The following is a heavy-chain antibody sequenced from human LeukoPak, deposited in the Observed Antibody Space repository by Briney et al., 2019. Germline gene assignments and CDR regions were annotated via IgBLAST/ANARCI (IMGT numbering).Heavy chain of an antibody. CDR2: ISLAGRT. J-gene: IGHJ4*02. Sequence: SGTLSLTCGVSGGSITTTNFWSWVRQPPGGGLEWIGEISLAGRTRYNPSLESRVSISIDESKNHLYLNLASVTAADTAVYFCSRESGTFCPFGHWGQGTLVAVTS. CDR1: GGSITTTNF. V-gene: IGHV4-4*02. CDR3: SRESGTFCPFGH. D-gene: IGHD1-26*01.